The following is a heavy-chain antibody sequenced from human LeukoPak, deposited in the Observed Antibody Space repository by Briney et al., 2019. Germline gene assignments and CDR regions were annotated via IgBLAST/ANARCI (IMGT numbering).Heavy chain of an antibody. CDR2: IYPGDSDT. J-gene: IGHJ4*02. CDR3: AASIGTAAGTLDY. D-gene: IGHD6-13*01. CDR1: GYSFTTYW. V-gene: IGHV5-51*01. Sequence: GESLKISCMASGYSFTTYWIGWVRQMPGKGLERMGIIYPGDSDTRYSPSFQGQVTISADKSISTAYLQWSSLKASDTAKYYCAASIGTAAGTLDYWGQGTLVTVSS.